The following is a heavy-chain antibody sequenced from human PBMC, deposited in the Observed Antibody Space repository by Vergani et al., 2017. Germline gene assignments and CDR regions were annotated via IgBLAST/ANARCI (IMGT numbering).Heavy chain of an antibody. J-gene: IGHJ4*02. Sequence: QVQLQESGPGLVKPSETLSLTCTVSGGSISSYYWSWIRQPPGKGLEWIGYIYYSGSTNYNPSLKSRVTISVDTSKNQFSLKLSSVTAADTAVYYCARVRGLRGYCCSTSCYDNYYFDYWGQGTLVTVSS. CDR1: GGSISSYY. D-gene: IGHD2-2*01. CDR2: IYYSGST. CDR3: ARVRGLRGYCCSTSCYDNYYFDY. V-gene: IGHV4-59*01.